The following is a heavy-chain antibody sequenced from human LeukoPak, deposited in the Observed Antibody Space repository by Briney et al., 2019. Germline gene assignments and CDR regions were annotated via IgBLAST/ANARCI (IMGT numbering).Heavy chain of an antibody. CDR3: ARANSGYLYYFDY. D-gene: IGHD5-12*01. CDR1: GFTVSSNY. CDR2: IYSGGST. J-gene: IGHJ4*02. V-gene: IGHV3-53*05. Sequence: GGSLRLSCAASGFTVSSNYMNWVRQAPGKGLEWVSVIYSGGSTYYADSVKGRFTISRDNSKNTLYLQMNSLRAEDTAVYYCARANSGYLYYFDYWGQGTLVTVSS.